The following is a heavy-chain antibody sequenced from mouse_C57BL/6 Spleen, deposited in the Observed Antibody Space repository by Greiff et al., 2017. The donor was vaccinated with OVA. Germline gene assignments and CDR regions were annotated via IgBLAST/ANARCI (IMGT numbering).Heavy chain of an antibody. D-gene: IGHD1-1*01. Sequence: QVQLQQPGAELVRPGSSVKLSCKASGYTFTSYWMDWVKQRPGQGLEWIGNIYPSDSETHYNQKFKDKATLTVDKSSSTAYMQLSSLTSEDSAVYYCARWGGSSSYAMDYWGQGTSGTVSS. CDR2: IYPSDSET. V-gene: IGHV1-61*01. CDR3: ARWGGSSSYAMDY. CDR1: GYTFTSYW. J-gene: IGHJ4*01.